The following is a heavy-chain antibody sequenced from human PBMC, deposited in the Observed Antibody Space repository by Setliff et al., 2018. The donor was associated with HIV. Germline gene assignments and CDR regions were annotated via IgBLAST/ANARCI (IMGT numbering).Heavy chain of an antibody. Sequence: PSETLSLTCTGAGGSISTHHFWSWIRQPAGKGREWIGRFRPSGNAYYRDPYYNPPLKSRVTMSVDTSKIQFFLNLTSVTAEDTAVYYCARAVDTAMDDYYCMDVCSRGTTSNVSS. J-gene: IGHJ6*03. CDR3: ARAVDTAMDDYYCMDV. CDR2: FRPSGNA. CDR1: GGSISTHH. D-gene: IGHD5-18*01. V-gene: IGHV4-4*07.